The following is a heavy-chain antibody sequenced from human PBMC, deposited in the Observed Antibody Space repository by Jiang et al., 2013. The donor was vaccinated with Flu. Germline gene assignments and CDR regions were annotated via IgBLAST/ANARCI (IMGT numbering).Heavy chain of an antibody. Sequence: DDKRYSPSLKSRLTITKDTSKNQVVLTMTNMDPVDTATYYCAHLYYYDRYFQHWGQGTLVTVSS. J-gene: IGHJ1*01. CDR3: AHLYYYDRYFQH. D-gene: IGHD3-22*01. CDR2: DDK. V-gene: IGHV2-5*01.